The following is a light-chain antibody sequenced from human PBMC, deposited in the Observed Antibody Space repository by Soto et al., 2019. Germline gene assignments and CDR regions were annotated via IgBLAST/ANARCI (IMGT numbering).Light chain of an antibody. CDR1: QSVSSN. CDR3: QQYNIWWT. Sequence: EILMTQSPATLSVSPGERATLSCRASQSVSSNLAWYQQKPGQAPRLLMYSASTRATGIPARFSGSGSGTEFTLTISSLQSEDFAVYYCQQYNIWWTFGLGTKVEIK. J-gene: IGKJ1*01. V-gene: IGKV3-15*01. CDR2: SAS.